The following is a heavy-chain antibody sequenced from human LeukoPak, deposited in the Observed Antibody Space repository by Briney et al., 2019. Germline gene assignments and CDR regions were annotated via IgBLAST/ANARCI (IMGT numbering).Heavy chain of an antibody. D-gene: IGHD1-26*01. Sequence: GASVKLSCNASGRTFSSYAISWVRQAPGQGLEWMGGSITLYGTANYEKTCQGRVTLTEDESTSTAYMELSRLRAEDTAVYYCARETSIVGATHWYFDLWGRGTLVTVSS. CDR2: SITLYGTA. CDR3: ARETSIVGATHWYFDL. J-gene: IGHJ2*01. V-gene: IGHV1-69*01. CDR1: GRTFSSYA.